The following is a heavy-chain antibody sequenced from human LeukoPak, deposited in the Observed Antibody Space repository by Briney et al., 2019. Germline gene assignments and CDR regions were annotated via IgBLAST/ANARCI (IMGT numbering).Heavy chain of an antibody. CDR2: ISGSGGST. CDR1: GFTFSSYA. D-gene: IGHD4-17*01. CDR3: AKASSQPTTVTTLTLYYYYGMDV. Sequence: GGSLRLSCAASGFTFSSYAMSWVRQAPGKGLEWVSAISGSGGSTYYADSVKGRFTISRDNSKNTLYLQMNSLRAEDTAVYYCAKASSQPTTVTTLTLYYYYGMDVWGQGTTVTVSS. J-gene: IGHJ6*02. V-gene: IGHV3-23*01.